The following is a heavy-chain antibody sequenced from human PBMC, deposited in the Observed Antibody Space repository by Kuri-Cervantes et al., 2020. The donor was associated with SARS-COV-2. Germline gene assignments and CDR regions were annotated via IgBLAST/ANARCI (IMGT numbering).Heavy chain of an antibody. CDR3: ASIFGVVTEIDAFDI. V-gene: IGHV3-7*01. J-gene: IGHJ3*02. CDR2: IDQDGSEQ. Sequence: GGSLRLSCAASGFTFSSYWMSWVRQAPGKGLEWVANIDQDGSEQYYVDSVKGRFSISRDNAKKSLYLQMNSLRAEDTAVYYCASIFGVVTEIDAFDIWGQGTMVTVSS. D-gene: IGHD3-3*02. CDR1: GFTFSSYW.